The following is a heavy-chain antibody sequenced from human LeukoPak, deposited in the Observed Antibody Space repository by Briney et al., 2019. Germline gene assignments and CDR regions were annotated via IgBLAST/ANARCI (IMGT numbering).Heavy chain of an antibody. Sequence: GASVKVSCKASGFTFTSSAVQWVRQARGQRLEWIGWIVVGSGNTNYAQKFQERVTITRDMSTSTAYMELSSLRSEDTAVYYCAAGGTFGELQNSALFDYWGQGTLVTVSS. CDR2: IVVGSGNT. V-gene: IGHV1-58*01. D-gene: IGHD3-10*01. CDR1: GFTFTSSA. CDR3: AAGGTFGELQNSALFDY. J-gene: IGHJ4*02.